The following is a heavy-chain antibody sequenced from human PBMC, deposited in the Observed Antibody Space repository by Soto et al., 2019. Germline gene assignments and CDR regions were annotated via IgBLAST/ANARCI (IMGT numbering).Heavy chain of an antibody. CDR2: ISAYNGNT. J-gene: IGHJ4*02. V-gene: IGHV1-18*01. CDR1: GYTFTSYG. CDR3: AGERDDDGMSDY. D-gene: IGHD1-1*01. Sequence: QVQLVQSGAEVKKPGASVKVSCKASGYTFTSYGISWVRQAPGQGLEWMGWISAYNGNTNYAQKLQGRVTMTSDTSTSTAYMELRSLSSDDPAVYYCAGERDDDGMSDYWGQGTLVTVSS.